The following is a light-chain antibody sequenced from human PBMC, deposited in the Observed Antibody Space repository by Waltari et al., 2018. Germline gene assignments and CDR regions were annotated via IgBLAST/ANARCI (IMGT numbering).Light chain of an antibody. CDR2: GAS. J-gene: IGKJ2*01. Sequence: ETVMTQSPASLSVSPGERATLSCRASQTIRTNLACYQHKPGQAPRLLIHGASTRAPGIPARFSGSGSGTEFTLTISSLQSEDSAVYYCQQYNNWPPGDTFGQGTRLEI. CDR1: QTIRTN. V-gene: IGKV3-15*01. CDR3: QQYNNWPPGDT.